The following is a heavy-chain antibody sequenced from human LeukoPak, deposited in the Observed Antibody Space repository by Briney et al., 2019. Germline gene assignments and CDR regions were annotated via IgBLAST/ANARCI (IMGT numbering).Heavy chain of an antibody. V-gene: IGHV3-23*01. CDR2: ISGSGGST. D-gene: IGHD5-12*01. CDR1: GFTFSSYA. CDR3: AKDSTPRIDIVDTIPSYYYYYGMDV. J-gene: IGHJ6*02. Sequence: PGWSLRLSCAASGFTFSSYAMSWVRQAPGKGLEWVSAISGSGGSTYYADSVKDRFTISRDNSKNTLYLQMNSLRAEDTAVYYCAKDSTPRIDIVDTIPSYYYYYGMDVWGQGTTVTVSS.